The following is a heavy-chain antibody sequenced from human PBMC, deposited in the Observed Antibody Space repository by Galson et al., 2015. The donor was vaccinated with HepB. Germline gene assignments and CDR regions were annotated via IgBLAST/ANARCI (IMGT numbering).Heavy chain of an antibody. V-gene: IGHV1-69*13. CDR3: ASGDSSSWYSPGRVDY. CDR1: GGTFSSYA. CDR2: IIPIFGTA. D-gene: IGHD6-13*01. Sequence: SVKVSCKASGGTFSSYAISWVRQAPGQGLEWMGGIIPIFGTANYAQKFQGRVTITADESTSTAYMELSSLRSEDTAVYYCASGDSSSWYSPGRVDYWGQGTLVTVSS. J-gene: IGHJ4*02.